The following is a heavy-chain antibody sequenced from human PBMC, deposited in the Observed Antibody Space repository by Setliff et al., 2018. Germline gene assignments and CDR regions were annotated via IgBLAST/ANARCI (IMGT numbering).Heavy chain of an antibody. CDR1: GGTFMSYA. J-gene: IGHJ6*03. CDR2: IIPHFDAA. D-gene: IGHD3-22*01. V-gene: IGHV1-69*06. CDR3: ARAFHYYDPIGSYHMDV. Sequence: ASVKVSCKASGGTFMSYAINWVRQAPGQGLEWMGRIIPHFDAADYTQNLQGRVTITADKSASTAYMELRRLRSEDTAVYYCARAFHYYDPIGSYHMDVWGKGTTVTVSS.